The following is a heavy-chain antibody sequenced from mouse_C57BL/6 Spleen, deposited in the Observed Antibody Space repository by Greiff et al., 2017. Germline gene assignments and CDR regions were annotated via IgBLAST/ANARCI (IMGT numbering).Heavy chain of an antibody. CDR1: GYTFTSSW. J-gene: IGHJ1*03. CDR2: IDPSDSYT. V-gene: IGHV1-69*01. CDR3: ARGDGYNWYFDV. Sequence: QVQLQQSGAELVMPGASVKLSCKASGYTFTSSWMHWVKQRPGQGLEWIGEIDPSDSYTNYNQKFKGKSTLTVDKSSSTAYMQLSSLTSEDSAVYYCARGDGYNWYFDVWGTGTTVTVSS. D-gene: IGHD2-3*01.